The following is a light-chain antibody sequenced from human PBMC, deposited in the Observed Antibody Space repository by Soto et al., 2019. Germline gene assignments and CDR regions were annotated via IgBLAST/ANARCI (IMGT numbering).Light chain of an antibody. CDR3: SSYTSSATWV. CDR1: SSDVGGYNY. CDR2: EVS. J-gene: IGLJ3*02. Sequence: QSALTQPASVSGSPGQSITISCTGTSSDVGGYNYVSWYQQHPGKAPKLMVYEVSNRPSGVSTRFSGFKSGNTASLTISGLQTEDEADYYCSSYTSSATWVFGGGTKLPV. V-gene: IGLV2-14*03.